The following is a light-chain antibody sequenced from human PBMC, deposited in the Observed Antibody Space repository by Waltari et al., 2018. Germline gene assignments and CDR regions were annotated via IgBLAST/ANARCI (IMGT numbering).Light chain of an antibody. CDR2: ENT. J-gene: IGLJ7*01. CDR1: VSDMGPYY. Sequence: QSVLTQPPSMSGAPGQRVTISCTGNVSDMGPYYVQWYQQLPRTAPKLLIYENTMRPSWISDRFSGSQSGASASLTITGLQSEDEADYFCQSSDSDLSVLFGGGTRLTVL. V-gene: IGLV1-40*03. CDR3: QSSDSDLSVL.